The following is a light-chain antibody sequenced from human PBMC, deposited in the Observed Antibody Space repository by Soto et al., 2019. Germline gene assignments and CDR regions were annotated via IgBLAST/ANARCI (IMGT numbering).Light chain of an antibody. CDR3: CSYRGSITVI. CDR2: AVS. V-gene: IGLV2-14*01. Sequence: QSALTQPASVSGSPGQSITISCTGTSSDIGGYNYVSWYQQYPGKAPRLLIYAVSNRPSGVSDRFSGSKSGNTASLTISGLQAEDEAHYYCCSYRGSITVIFGEGTKLTVL. CDR1: SSDIGGYNY. J-gene: IGLJ2*01.